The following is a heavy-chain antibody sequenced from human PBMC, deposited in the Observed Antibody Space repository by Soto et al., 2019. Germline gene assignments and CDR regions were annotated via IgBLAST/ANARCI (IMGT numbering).Heavy chain of an antibody. CDR2: VHYSGST. Sequence: SETLSLTCTVSGDSMRRYYWNWIRQPPGKGLEWMGFVHYSGSTNYNPSLKSRVTMSVDVSKNQFSLKLGSVTVADTAVYYCASESNGYNNFWGQGALVTVS. CDR3: ASESNGYNNF. V-gene: IGHV4-59*01. CDR1: GDSMRRYY. J-gene: IGHJ4*02. D-gene: IGHD6-19*01.